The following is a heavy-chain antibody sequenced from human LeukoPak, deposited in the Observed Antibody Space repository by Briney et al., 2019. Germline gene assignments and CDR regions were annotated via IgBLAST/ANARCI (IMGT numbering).Heavy chain of an antibody. Sequence: GGSLRLSCAASGFTFDDYTMHWVRRAPGKGLEWVSLNSWDGGSTYYADSVKGRFTISRDNSKNSLYLQMNSLRTEDTALYYCAKDLGSMVGASTMDYWGQGTLVTVSS. CDR3: AKDLGSMVGASTMDY. V-gene: IGHV3-43*01. J-gene: IGHJ4*02. CDR2: NSWDGGST. D-gene: IGHD1-26*01. CDR1: GFTFDDYT.